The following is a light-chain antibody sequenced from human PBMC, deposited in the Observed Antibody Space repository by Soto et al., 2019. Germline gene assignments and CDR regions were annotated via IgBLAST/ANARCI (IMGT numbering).Light chain of an antibody. Sequence: EIQITQSPSSLSASLGDRVTITWRASQSISSYLNWYQQRPGKAPHXRIYDATRLPSGVPPRFSGSGYGTDVTLTITSLQLEDFATYYCQQSDVSPRTFGQGTKVDIK. CDR2: DAT. CDR1: QSISSY. V-gene: IGKV1-39*01. CDR3: QQSDVSPRT. J-gene: IGKJ1*01.